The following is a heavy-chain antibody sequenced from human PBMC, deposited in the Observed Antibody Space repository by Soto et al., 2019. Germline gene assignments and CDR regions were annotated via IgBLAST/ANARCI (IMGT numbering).Heavy chain of an antibody. CDR3: AAGAGLRAYCGGDCAFDI. CDR1: GFTFTSSA. V-gene: IGHV1-58*01. D-gene: IGHD2-21*02. J-gene: IGHJ3*02. CDR2: IVVGSGNT. Sequence: VSCKASGFTFTSSAVQWVRQARGQRLEWIGWIVVGSGNTNYAQKFQERVTITRDMSTSTAYMELSSLRSEDTAVYYCAAGAGLRAYCGGDCAFDIWGQGTMVTVS.